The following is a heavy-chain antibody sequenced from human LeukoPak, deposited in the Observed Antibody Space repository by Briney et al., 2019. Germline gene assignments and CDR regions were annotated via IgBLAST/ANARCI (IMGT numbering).Heavy chain of an antibody. V-gene: IGHV4-59*01. CDR1: GGSITSYY. D-gene: IGHD6-6*01. J-gene: IGHJ6*03. Sequence: SETLSLTCTVSGGSITSYYWSWIRQPPGKGLERIGYIYYSGSTNYNPSLKSRVTISVDTSKNHFSLEVSSVTAADTAVYYCARGQYSTSSFYNHYYMDVWGTGTTVTVSS. CDR3: ARGQYSTSSFYNHYYMDV. CDR2: IYYSGST.